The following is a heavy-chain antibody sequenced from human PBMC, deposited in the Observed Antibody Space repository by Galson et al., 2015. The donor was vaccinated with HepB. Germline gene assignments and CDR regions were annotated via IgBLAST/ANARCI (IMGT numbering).Heavy chain of an antibody. Sequence: PALVKPTQPLTLTCTFSGFSLSTSGMCVSWIRQPPGKALEWLARIDWDNDKYYTTSLKTRLTISKDTSKNQVVLTMTNMDPVDTATYYCARITAPGRDDDFDIWGQGTMVTVAS. J-gene: IGHJ3*02. CDR2: IDWDNDK. CDR1: GFSLSTSGMC. V-gene: IGHV2-70*11. CDR3: ARITAPGRDDDFDI. D-gene: IGHD2-15*01.